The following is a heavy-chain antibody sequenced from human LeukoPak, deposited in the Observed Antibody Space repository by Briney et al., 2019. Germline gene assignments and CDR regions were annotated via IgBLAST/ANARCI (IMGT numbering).Heavy chain of an antibody. Sequence: PGGSLRLSCAASGFTFSRYWMNWVRQAPGKGLEWVANIKRDGNEKNYVDSVKGRFSISRDNAKNSLYLQMDSRRAEDTAVYYCAKEGAYPIITYDSWGQGALVTVSS. V-gene: IGHV3-7*01. CDR1: GFTFSRYW. CDR2: IKRDGNEK. D-gene: IGHD3-10*01. CDR3: AKEGAYPIITYDS. J-gene: IGHJ5*01.